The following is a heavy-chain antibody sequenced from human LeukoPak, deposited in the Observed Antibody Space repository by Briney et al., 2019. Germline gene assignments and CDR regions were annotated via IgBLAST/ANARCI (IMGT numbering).Heavy chain of an antibody. J-gene: IGHJ6*03. Sequence: ALVKVSCKAPGGTFSSYAISWVRQAPGQGLEWMGGIIPIFGTANYAQKFQGRVTITADESTSTAYMELSSLRSEDTAVYYCARTTEGPNYYYYMDVWGKGTTVTVSS. D-gene: IGHD1-26*01. CDR2: IIPIFGTA. CDR3: ARTTEGPNYYYYMDV. CDR1: GGTFSSYA. V-gene: IGHV1-69*13.